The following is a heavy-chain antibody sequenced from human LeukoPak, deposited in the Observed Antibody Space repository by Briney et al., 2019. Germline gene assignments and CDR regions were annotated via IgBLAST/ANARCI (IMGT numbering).Heavy chain of an antibody. CDR2: ISSSSSYM. J-gene: IGHJ6*02. CDR3: ARGGVGLVIIPGWEYDYYGLDV. D-gene: IGHD3/OR15-3a*01. CDR1: GFTLSTYS. Sequence: PGGSLRLSCAASGFTLSTYSMNWVRQAPGKGLEWVSSISSSSSYMYYADPVKGRFIISRDNAKNSLHLQMNSLRAEDTAVYYCARGGVGLVIIPGWEYDYYGLDVWGQGTTVTVSS. V-gene: IGHV3-21*01.